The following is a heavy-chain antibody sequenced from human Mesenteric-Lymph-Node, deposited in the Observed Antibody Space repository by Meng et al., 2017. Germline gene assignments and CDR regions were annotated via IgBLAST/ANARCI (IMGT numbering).Heavy chain of an antibody. V-gene: IGHV1-46*01. D-gene: IGHD6-19*01. Sequence: ASVKVSCKASGYTFTSYYMHWVRQAPGQGLEWMGIINPSGGSTSYAQKFQGRVTMTRDTSTSTVYMELSSLGSEDTAVYYCARDAIAVAGTEWWDDAFDIWGQGTMVTVSS. CDR1: GYTFTSYY. J-gene: IGHJ3*02. CDR2: INPSGGST. CDR3: ARDAIAVAGTEWWDDAFDI.